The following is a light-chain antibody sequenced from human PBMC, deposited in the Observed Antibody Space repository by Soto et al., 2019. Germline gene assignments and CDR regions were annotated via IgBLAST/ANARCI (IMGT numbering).Light chain of an antibody. CDR3: QQYYSTPPS. CDR2: WAS. V-gene: IGKV4-1*01. Sequence: DIVMTQSPDSLAVSLGERATINCKSSQSVLYSSNNKNYLAWYQQKPGQPPKLLIYWASTRESGVPDRFSSSWSGTDFTLTISSLQAEDVAVYYCQQYYSTPPSFGQGTKLEIK. CDR1: QSVLYSSNNKNY. J-gene: IGKJ2*01.